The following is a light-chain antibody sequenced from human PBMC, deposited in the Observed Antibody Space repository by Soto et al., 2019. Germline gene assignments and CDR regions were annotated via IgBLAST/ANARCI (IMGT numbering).Light chain of an antibody. CDR3: AAWDDSLSGRYV. Sequence: QSALTQPPSASGTPGQRVTISCSGNSANIGRNTVSWYQQLPGTAPKVLIFSDNQRPSGVPDRFSGSKSGTSASLAISGLQSEDEADYYCAAWDDSLSGRYVFGTGTKLTVL. J-gene: IGLJ1*01. V-gene: IGLV1-44*01. CDR1: SANIGRNT. CDR2: SDN.